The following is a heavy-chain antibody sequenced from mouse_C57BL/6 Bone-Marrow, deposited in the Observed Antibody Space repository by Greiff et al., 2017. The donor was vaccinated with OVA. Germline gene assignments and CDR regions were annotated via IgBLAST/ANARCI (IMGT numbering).Heavy chain of an antibody. V-gene: IGHV1-81*01. D-gene: IGHD2-5*01. CDR2: IYPRSGNT. CDR3: ARSRPTIVTFDY. Sequence: QVQLKQSGAELARPGASVKLSCKASGYTFTSYGISWVQQSTGKGLEWIGEIYPRSGNTYYHEKLKGKATLTADKSSSTAYMELRSLTSEDSAVYFCARSRPTIVTFDYWGQGTTLTVSS. CDR1: GYTFTSYG. J-gene: IGHJ2*01.